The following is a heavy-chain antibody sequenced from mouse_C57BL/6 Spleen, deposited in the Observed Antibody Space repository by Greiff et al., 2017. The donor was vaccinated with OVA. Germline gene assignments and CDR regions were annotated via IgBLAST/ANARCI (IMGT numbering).Heavy chain of an antibody. D-gene: IGHD4-1*01. J-gene: IGHJ4*01. V-gene: IGHV1-82*01. Sequence: QVQLQQSGPELVKPGASVKISCKASGYAFSSSWMNWVKQRPGKGLEWIGRIYPGDGDTNYNGKFKGKATLTADKSSSTAYMQLSSLTSEDSAVYFCALWEYYAMDYWGQGTSVTVSS. CDR1: GYAFSSSW. CDR3: ALWEYYAMDY. CDR2: IYPGDGDT.